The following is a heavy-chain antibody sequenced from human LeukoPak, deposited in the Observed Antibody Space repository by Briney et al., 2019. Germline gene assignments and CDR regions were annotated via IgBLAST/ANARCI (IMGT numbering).Heavy chain of an antibody. D-gene: IGHD3-10*01. CDR1: GLTVSSYH. V-gene: IGHV3-53*01. CDR3: ARAGSYYPFDY. J-gene: IGHJ4*02. CDR2: IYSGDYT. Sequence: PGGSLRLSCAASGLTVSSYHMSWVRQAPGKGLEWVSVIYSGDYTYYADSVKGRFTISRDNSKNTLYLHMSKLRAEDTAVYYCARAGSYYPFDYWGQGTLVTVSS.